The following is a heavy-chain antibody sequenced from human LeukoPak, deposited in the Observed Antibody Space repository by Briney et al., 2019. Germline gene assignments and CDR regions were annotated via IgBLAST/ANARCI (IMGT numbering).Heavy chain of an antibody. CDR3: ARFEWDVMRSFDY. D-gene: IGHD1-26*01. CDR1: DDSLKNSDYY. J-gene: IGHJ4*02. V-gene: IGHV4-39*07. CDR2: IFYSGGT. Sequence: SETLSLTCTVSDDSLKNSDYYWGWIRQPPGKGLQWVGSIFYSGGTYYNPSLRSRAAISVDMTERQFSLTVNSVTAADTAVYYCARFEWDVMRSFDYWGQGTLVTVSS.